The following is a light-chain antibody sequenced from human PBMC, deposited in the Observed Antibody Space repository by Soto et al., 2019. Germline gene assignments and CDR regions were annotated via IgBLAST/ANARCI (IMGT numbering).Light chain of an antibody. V-gene: IGKV3-20*01. CDR2: GAS. Sequence: EIVLTQSPGTLSLSPGQSATLLCRASQSVSSNFLAWYQQKRGQAPRLLISGASTRATGIPDRFSGSGSGTDFTLTISRLEPEDFAVYYCQQFGNSPLMYTFGQGTKLEIK. CDR1: QSVSSNF. CDR3: QQFGNSPLMYT. J-gene: IGKJ2*01.